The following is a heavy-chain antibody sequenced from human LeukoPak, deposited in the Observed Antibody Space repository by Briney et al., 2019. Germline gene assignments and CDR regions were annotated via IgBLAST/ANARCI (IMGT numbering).Heavy chain of an antibody. V-gene: IGHV5-51*01. D-gene: IGHD3-9*01. CDR2: IYPGDSDT. CDR3: ARHTTLRYSDWLLRSDAFDI. J-gene: IGHJ3*02. Sequence: GESLKISCKGSGYSFTSYWIGWVRQMPGKGLEWMGIIYPGDSDTRYSPSFQGQVTISADKSISTAYLQWSSLKASDTAMYYCARHTTLRYSDWLLRSDAFDIWGQGTMVTVSS. CDR1: GYSFTSYW.